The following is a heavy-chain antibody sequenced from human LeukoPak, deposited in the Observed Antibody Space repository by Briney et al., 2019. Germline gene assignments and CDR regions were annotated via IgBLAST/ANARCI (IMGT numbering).Heavy chain of an antibody. CDR3: AKDLLRGYSGYDGPLNDY. V-gene: IGHV3-23*01. CDR2: ISGSGGST. Sequence: GGSLRLSCAASGFTFSSYAMSWVRQAPGKGLEGGSAISGSGGSTYYADSVKGRFTITRDNSKNTLYLQMNSLRAEDTAVYYCAKDLLRGYSGYDGPLNDYWGQGTLVTVSS. D-gene: IGHD5-12*01. CDR1: GFTFSSYA. J-gene: IGHJ4*02.